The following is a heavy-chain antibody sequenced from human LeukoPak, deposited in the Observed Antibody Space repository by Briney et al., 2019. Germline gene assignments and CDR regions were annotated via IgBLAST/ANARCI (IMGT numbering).Heavy chain of an antibody. J-gene: IGHJ4*02. V-gene: IGHV3-33*01. CDR2: IWYDGSNK. CDR3: AREEYYDSSGPLGY. CDR1: GFTFSSYG. Sequence: PGGSLRLSCAASGFTFSSYGMHWVRQAPGKGLEWVAVIWYDGSNKYYADSVKGRFTISRDNSKNTLYLQMNSLRAEDTAVYYCAREEYYDSSGPLGYWGQGTLVTVSS. D-gene: IGHD3-22*01.